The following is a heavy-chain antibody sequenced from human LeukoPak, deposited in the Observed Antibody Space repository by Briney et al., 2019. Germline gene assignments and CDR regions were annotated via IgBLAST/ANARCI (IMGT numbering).Heavy chain of an antibody. CDR3: ARFSGSSAYTNVDY. J-gene: IGHJ4*02. D-gene: IGHD1-26*01. Sequence: GGSLRLSCAASGFTFSNFAMSWVRQAPGKGLEWVSAISGSGGSTYYADSVKGRFTISRDNSKNTLYLQMNSLRAEDTAVYYCARFSGSSAYTNVDYWGQGTLVTVSS. V-gene: IGHV3-23*01. CDR2: ISGSGGST. CDR1: GFTFSNFA.